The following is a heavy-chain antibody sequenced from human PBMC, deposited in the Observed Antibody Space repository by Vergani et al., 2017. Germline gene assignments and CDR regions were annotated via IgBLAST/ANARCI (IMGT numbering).Heavy chain of an antibody. CDR2: IYPGDSDT. J-gene: IGHJ4*02. V-gene: IGHV5-51*01. Sequence: EVQLVQSGAEVKKPGESLKISCKGSGYSFTSYWIGWVRQMPGKGLEWMGIIYPGDSDTRYSPSFPGQVTISADKSISTAYLQWSILKASDTAMYYCAREQDYCASSGYYYYWGQGTLVTVSS. CDR3: AREQDYCASSGYYYY. D-gene: IGHD3-22*01. CDR1: GYSFTSYW.